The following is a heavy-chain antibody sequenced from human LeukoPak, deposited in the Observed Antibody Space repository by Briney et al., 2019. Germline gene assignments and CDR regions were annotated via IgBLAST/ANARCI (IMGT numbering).Heavy chain of an antibody. CDR2: INQVGSQT. CDR3: ATNSGKRFDY. V-gene: IGHV3-7*01. D-gene: IGHD1-1*01. CDR1: GFTFSSYW. Sequence: GGSLRLSCAASGFTFSSYWMSWVRQTPGEGLEYLANINQVGSQTYYMDSVKGRFTISRDNAKNSLYLQMNSLRAEDTAVYYCATNSGKRFDYWGQGTLVTVSS. J-gene: IGHJ4*02.